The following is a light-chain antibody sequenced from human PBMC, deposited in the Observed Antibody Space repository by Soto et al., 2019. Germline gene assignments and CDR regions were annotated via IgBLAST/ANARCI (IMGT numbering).Light chain of an antibody. J-gene: IGKJ5*01. CDR2: GAS. CDR3: QQYNTWPPIT. CDR1: QSVSSN. V-gene: IGKV3-15*01. Sequence: EIVMTQSPATLSVSPGERATLSCRASQSVSSNLALYQQKPGQAPMLLIFGASTRATGIPARFSGSGSGTEFTLTISSLQSEDFAVYYCQQYNTWPPITFGPGTRLDIK.